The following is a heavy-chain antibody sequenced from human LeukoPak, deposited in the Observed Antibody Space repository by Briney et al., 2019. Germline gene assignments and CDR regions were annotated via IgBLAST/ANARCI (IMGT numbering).Heavy chain of an antibody. V-gene: IGHV4-61*08. J-gene: IGHJ4*02. CDR3: ARESRASDYGDYDDPAMYYFDY. Sequence: SETLSLACAVSGGSISSGGYSWSWIRQPPGKGLEWIGYIYYSGSTNYNPSLKSRVTISVDTSKNQFSLKLSSVTAADTAVYYCARESRASDYGDYDDPAMYYFDYWGQGTLVTVSS. D-gene: IGHD4-17*01. CDR2: IYYSGST. CDR1: GGSISSGGYS.